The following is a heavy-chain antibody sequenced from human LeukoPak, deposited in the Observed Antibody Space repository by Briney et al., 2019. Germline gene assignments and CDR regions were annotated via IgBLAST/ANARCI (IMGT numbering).Heavy chain of an antibody. CDR1: GFTFSRYW. D-gene: IGHD6-19*01. CDR2: INSDGSNT. CDR3: AKARAVAGIPSPNDY. Sequence: GGSLRLSCAASGFTFSRYWMHWVRQAPGKGLVWVSRINSDGSNTNYADSVKGRFTISRDNAKNMLYLQMNSLRAEDTAVYYCAKARAVAGIPSPNDYWGQGTLVTVSS. V-gene: IGHV3-74*01. J-gene: IGHJ4*02.